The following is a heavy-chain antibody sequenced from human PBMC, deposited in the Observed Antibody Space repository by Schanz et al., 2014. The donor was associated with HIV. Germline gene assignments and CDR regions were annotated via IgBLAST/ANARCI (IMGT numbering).Heavy chain of an antibody. CDR3: ARSRTGVVTDNNWFDP. Sequence: QVQLQESGPGLVKPSQTLSLTCTVSGGSISRGYYYWNWIRQHPGKGLEWIGYTYHSGITNYNPSLKSRVSISVDTSENQFSLKLSSVTAADTAVYYCARSRTGVVTDNNWFDPWGQGTLVTVSS. V-gene: IGHV4-31*03. CDR1: GGSISRGYYY. D-gene: IGHD3-3*01. CDR2: TYHSGIT. J-gene: IGHJ5*02.